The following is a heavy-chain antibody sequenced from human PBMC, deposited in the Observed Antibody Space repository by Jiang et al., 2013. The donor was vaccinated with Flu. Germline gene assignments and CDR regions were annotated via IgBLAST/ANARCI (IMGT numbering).Heavy chain of an antibody. V-gene: IGHV5-10-1*01. CDR1: GYSFTSYW. CDR2: IDPSDSYT. CDR3: ARHATIFGVVTFFDY. Sequence: GAEVKKPGESLRISCKGSGYSFTSYWISWVRQMPGKGLEWMGRIDPSDSYTNYSPSFQGHVTIPADKSISAAYLQWSSLKASDTAMYYCARHATIFGVVTFFDYWGQGTLVTVSS. J-gene: IGHJ4*02. D-gene: IGHD3-3*01.